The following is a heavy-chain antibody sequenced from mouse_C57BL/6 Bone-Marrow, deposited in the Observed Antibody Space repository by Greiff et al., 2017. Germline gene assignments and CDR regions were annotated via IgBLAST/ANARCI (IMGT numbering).Heavy chain of an antibody. D-gene: IGHD2-3*01. Sequence: EVQLQQSGPELVKPGASVKISCKASGYTFTDYYMHWVKQSHGKSLEWIGDIDPNNGGTSYNQKFKSKATLTVDKSSRTAYMELSRLTSEDSAVYSCARGGRWLLGDFDYWGQGTTLTVSS. CDR3: ARGGRWLLGDFDY. CDR1: GYTFTDYY. V-gene: IGHV1-26*01. CDR2: IDPNNGGT. J-gene: IGHJ2*01.